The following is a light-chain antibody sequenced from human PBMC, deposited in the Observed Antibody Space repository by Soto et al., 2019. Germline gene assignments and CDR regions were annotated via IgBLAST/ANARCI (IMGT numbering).Light chain of an antibody. CDR1: QSIKTY. J-gene: IGKJ2*01. CDR3: QQSDGTPYT. V-gene: IGKV1-39*01. CDR2: GAS. Sequence: DIQVTQSPSSLSASVGDRVTITCRASQSIKTYLNWYQQKPGEAPKLLIHGASNLESGVPSRFSGSGSGTDFTLTISSLQPEDCATYFCQQSDGTPYTFGQGTKLEI.